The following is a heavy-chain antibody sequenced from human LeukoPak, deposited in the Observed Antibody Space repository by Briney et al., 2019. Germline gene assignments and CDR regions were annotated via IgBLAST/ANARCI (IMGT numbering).Heavy chain of an antibody. CDR2: ISYDGSNK. V-gene: IGHV3-30-3*01. CDR3: ARDRIVVVTGYGMDV. J-gene: IGHJ6*02. Sequence: GGSLRLSCAASGFTFSSYAMHWVRQAPGKGLEWVAVISYDGSNKYYADSVKGRFTTSRDNSKNTLYLQMNSLRAEDTAVYYCARDRIVVVTGYGMDVWGQGTTVTVSS. CDR1: GFTFSSYA. D-gene: IGHD2-21*02.